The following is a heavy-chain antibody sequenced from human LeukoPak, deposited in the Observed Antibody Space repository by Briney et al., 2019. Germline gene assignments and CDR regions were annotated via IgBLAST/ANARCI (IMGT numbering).Heavy chain of an antibody. CDR1: GGSFRGYY. CDR3: ARVIVVVPAASRSGFGAFDY. CDR2: INHSGST. D-gene: IGHD2-2*01. V-gene: IGHV4-34*01. J-gene: IGHJ4*02. Sequence: SETLSLTCAVYGGSFRGYYGSGIRQPPGKGLEWIGEINHSGSTNYNPSLKSRVTISVDTSKNQFSLKLSSVTAADTAVYYCARVIVVVPAASRSGFGAFDYWGQGTLVTVSS.